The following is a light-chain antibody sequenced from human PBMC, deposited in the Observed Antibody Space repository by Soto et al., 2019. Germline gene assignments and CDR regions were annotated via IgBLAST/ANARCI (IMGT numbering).Light chain of an antibody. J-gene: IGKJ4*01. CDR2: KAS. V-gene: IGKV1-5*03. Sequence: DIQMTQSPSTLSASIGDRVTITCRASQSLSSWLAWYQQKPGKAPKLLIYKASNLESGVPSRFSGSGSGTEFTLTISSLQPDDYATYYCQQYIDYFTFGGGTKVDIK. CDR3: QQYIDYFT. CDR1: QSLSSW.